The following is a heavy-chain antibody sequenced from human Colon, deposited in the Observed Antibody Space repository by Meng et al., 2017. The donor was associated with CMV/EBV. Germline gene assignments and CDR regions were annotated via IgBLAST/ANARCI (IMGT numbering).Heavy chain of an antibody. CDR2: IFHTGTT. V-gene: IGHV4-38-2*02. D-gene: IGHD3-16*02. CDR3: ARDRISLSARPLDF. Sequence: ESLKISCGASGFIFSNYYMYWIRQSPGKGLEWIGSIFHTGTTDYNPSLKGRLSISIDTSKNQFFLNLSSVTAADTAVYYCARDRISLSARPLDFWGQGALVTVSS. CDR1: GFIFSNYY. J-gene: IGHJ4*02.